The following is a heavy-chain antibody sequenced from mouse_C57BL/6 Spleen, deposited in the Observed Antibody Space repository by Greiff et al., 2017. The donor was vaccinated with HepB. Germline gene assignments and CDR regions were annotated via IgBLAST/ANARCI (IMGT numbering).Heavy chain of an antibody. CDR1: GYTFTDYY. Sequence: VQLQQSGPELVKPGASVKISCKASGYTFTDYYMNWVKQSHGKSLEWIGDINPNNGGTSYNQKFKGKATVTVDKSSSTAYMELRSLTSEDSAVYYCARAGDTFDYWGQGTTLTVSS. CDR2: INPNNGGT. D-gene: IGHD3-3*01. J-gene: IGHJ2*01. V-gene: IGHV1-26*01. CDR3: ARAGDTFDY.